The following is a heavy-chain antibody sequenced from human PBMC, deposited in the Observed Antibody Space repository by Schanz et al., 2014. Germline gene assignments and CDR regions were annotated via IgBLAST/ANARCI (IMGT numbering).Heavy chain of an antibody. Sequence: QVQLVQSGGEVKTPGASVKVSCKASGYTFRHYGISWLRQAPGQVLEWMGYISGYNGNTNYAPTVQDGVPMTTDTSTSTASKELRSLRSDDTAVYYCARGWGYDALTGYVFWGQGTLVTVSS. J-gene: IGHJ4*02. CDR3: ARGWGYDALTGYVF. CDR1: GYTFRHYG. V-gene: IGHV1-18*04. D-gene: IGHD3-9*01. CDR2: ISGYNGNT.